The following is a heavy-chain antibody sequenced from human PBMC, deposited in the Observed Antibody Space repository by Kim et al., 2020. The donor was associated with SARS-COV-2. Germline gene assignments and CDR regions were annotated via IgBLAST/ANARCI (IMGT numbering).Heavy chain of an antibody. V-gene: IGHV1-69*13. J-gene: IGHJ4*02. Sequence: SVKVSCKASGGTFSSYAISWVRQAPGQGLEWMGGIIPIFGTANYAQKFQGRVTITADESTSTAYMELSSLRSEDTAVYYCAGMYYYDSSGSPAYFDYWGQGTLVTVSS. CDR3: AGMYYYDSSGSPAYFDY. CDR1: GGTFSSYA. D-gene: IGHD3-22*01. CDR2: IIPIFGTA.